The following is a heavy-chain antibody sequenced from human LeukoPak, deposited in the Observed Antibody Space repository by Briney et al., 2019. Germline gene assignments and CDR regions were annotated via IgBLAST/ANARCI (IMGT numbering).Heavy chain of an antibody. CDR1: GFTVSSNY. CDR2: IYSGGST. J-gene: IGHJ3*02. D-gene: IGHD3-22*01. CDR3: ASLYDSSGRDAFDI. Sequence: GGSLRLSFAASGFTVSSNYMSWVRQAPGKGLEWVSVIYSGGSTYYADSVKGRFTISRDNSKNTLYLQMNSLRAEDTAVYYCASLYDSSGRDAFDIWGQGTMVTVSS. V-gene: IGHV3-53*01.